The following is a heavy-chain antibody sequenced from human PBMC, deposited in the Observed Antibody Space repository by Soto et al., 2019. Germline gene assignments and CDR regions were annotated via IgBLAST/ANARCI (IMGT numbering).Heavy chain of an antibody. D-gene: IGHD5-18*01. CDR3: AICEGANTAMAIAIDY. V-gene: IGHV4-34*01. CDR1: GGSFSGYY. Sequence: SETLSLTCAVYGGSFSGYYWSWIRQPPGKGLEWIGEINHSGSTNYNPSLKSRVTISVDTSKNQFSLKLSSVTAADTAVYYCAICEGANTAMAIAIDYWAQGTLFPVSS. J-gene: IGHJ4*02. CDR2: INHSGST.